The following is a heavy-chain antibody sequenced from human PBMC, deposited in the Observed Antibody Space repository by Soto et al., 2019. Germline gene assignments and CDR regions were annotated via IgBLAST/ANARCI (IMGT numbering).Heavy chain of an antibody. D-gene: IGHD1-26*01. V-gene: IGHV3-23*01. Sequence: PWGSLRLSCAASGFTFSSYAMSWVRQAPGKGLEWVSAISGSGGSTYYADSVKGRFNISRDNSKNTLYLQMNSLRAEDTAVYYCAKAPRLLADFDYWGQGTLVTVSS. CDR3: AKAPRLLADFDY. J-gene: IGHJ4*02. CDR2: ISGSGGST. CDR1: GFTFSSYA.